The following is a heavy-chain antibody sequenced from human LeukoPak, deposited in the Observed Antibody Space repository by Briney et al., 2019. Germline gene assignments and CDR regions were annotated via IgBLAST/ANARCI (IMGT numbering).Heavy chain of an antibody. J-gene: IGHJ4*02. CDR1: GFTFSSHA. D-gene: IGHD6-13*01. V-gene: IGHV3-66*02. Sequence: PGGSLRLSCAASGFTFSSHAMSWVRQAPEKGLEWVSSIYSGGSTYHADSVKGRFTISRDNSKNTVYLQMNSLRAEDTAVYYCARDRGSSWSLFDYWGQGTLVTVSS. CDR2: IYSGGST. CDR3: ARDRGSSWSLFDY.